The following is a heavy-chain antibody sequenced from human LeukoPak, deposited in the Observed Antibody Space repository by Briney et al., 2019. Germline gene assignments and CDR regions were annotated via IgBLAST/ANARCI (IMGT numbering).Heavy chain of an antibody. CDR1: GFTFSSYA. D-gene: IGHD1-1*01. CDR2: ISYDGSKK. J-gene: IGHJ6*03. Sequence: GGSLRLSCVASGFTFSSYAMSWVRQAPGKGLEWLSIISYDGSKKYDADSVKGRFSISRDNSKNTLYLQLNSLRSDDTAVYSCARASGTDRNSDFYYMDVWGKGTTVTVSS. V-gene: IGHV3-30*04. CDR3: ARASGTDRNSDFYYMDV.